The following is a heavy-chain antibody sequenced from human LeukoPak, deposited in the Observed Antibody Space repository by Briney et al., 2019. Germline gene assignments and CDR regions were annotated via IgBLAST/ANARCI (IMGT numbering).Heavy chain of an antibody. CDR1: GFTFSSYG. J-gene: IGHJ4*02. CDR2: IWYDGSNK. CDR3: ARDMGSGSPGPLDY. V-gene: IGHV3-33*01. Sequence: GRSLRLSCAASGFTFSSYGMHWVRQAPGKGLEWVAVIWYDGSNKYYADSVKGRFTISRDNSKNTLYPQMNSLRAEDTAVYYCARDMGSGSPGPLDYWGQGTLVTVSS. D-gene: IGHD1-26*01.